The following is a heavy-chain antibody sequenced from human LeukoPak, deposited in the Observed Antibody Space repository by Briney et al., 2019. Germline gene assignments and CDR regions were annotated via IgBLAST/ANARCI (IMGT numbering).Heavy chain of an antibody. CDR3: ARTHYDFWSGYYSSGYWFDP. V-gene: IGHV4-59*12. CDR1: GGSISSYY. D-gene: IGHD3-3*01. J-gene: IGHJ5*02. Sequence: SETLSLTCTVSGGSISSYYWSWIRQPPGKGLEWIGYIYYSGGTNYNPSLKSRVTMSVDTSKNQFSLKLSSVTAADTAVYYCARTHYDFWSGYYSSGYWFDPWGQGTLVTVSS. CDR2: IYYSGGT.